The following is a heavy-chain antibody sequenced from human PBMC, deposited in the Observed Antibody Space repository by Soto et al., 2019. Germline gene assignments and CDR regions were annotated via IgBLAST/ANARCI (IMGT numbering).Heavy chain of an antibody. Sequence: QVQLVQSGAEVKKPGASVKVSCKASGYTFTSYGISWVRQAPGQGLEWMGWISAYNGNTNYAQKLQGRVTMTTDTSTSTAYRELRSLRSDDTAVYYCAREIPAYYDFWSGYKYYYYYGMDVWGQGTTVTVSS. J-gene: IGHJ6*02. CDR1: GYTFTSYG. D-gene: IGHD3-3*01. CDR3: AREIPAYYDFWSGYKYYYYYGMDV. V-gene: IGHV1-18*01. CDR2: ISAYNGNT.